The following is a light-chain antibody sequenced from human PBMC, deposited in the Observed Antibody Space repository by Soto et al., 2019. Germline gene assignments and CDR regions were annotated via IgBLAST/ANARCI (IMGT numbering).Light chain of an antibody. J-gene: IGKJ1*01. CDR2: GAS. CDR3: QQRSNWPPTWT. Sequence: EIVMTQSPATLSVSPAHRATLSCRASQSVSINLAWYQQKPGQAPRLLIYGASSRATGIPARFSGSGSGTDFTPTISSLEPEDFAVYYCQQRSNWPPTWTFGQGTKVDIK. CDR1: QSVSIN. V-gene: IGKV3-11*01.